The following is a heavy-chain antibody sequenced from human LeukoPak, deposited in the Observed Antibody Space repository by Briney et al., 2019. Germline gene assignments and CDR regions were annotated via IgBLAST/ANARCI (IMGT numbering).Heavy chain of an antibody. J-gene: IGHJ4*02. CDR2: ITAIDGRT. CDR3: TRDRRGPAAGTWYFDS. V-gene: IGHV3-23*01. CDR1: GFTFSSTT. D-gene: IGHD6-13*01. Sequence: GGSLRLPCVASGFTFSSTTMGWVRQAPGRGLEWVSSITAIDGRTYYADSVRGRFTISRDNSKNTVYLQLNSLRAGDTAIYYCTRDRRGPAAGTWYFDSWGQGTLVTVSS.